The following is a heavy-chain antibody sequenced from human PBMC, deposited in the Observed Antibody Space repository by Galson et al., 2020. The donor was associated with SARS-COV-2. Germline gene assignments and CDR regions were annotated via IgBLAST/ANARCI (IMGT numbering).Heavy chain of an antibody. Sequence: ETSETLSLTCSVSGDSINSSYWTWIRQPPAKGLEWIGHVYPPGTTSYSPSLQSRLDISVDPSNNEVSLTLSYVIAADTAVDYCARRKDGYYDIVTGWLSDSEYYDGLDFWGQGTTVTVSS. CDR3: ARRKDGYYDIVTGWLSDSEYYDGLDF. CDR2: VYPPGTT. J-gene: IGHJ6*02. D-gene: IGHD3-9*01. CDR1: GDSINSSY. V-gene: IGHV4-59*08.